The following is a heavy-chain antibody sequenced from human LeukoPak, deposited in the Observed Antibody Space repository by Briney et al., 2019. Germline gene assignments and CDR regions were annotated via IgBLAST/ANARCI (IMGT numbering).Heavy chain of an antibody. CDR2: ISSTSSTI. CDR1: RFTFSSYS. CDR3: ASRAGYYDSSGYFNY. D-gene: IGHD3-22*01. V-gene: IGHV3-48*04. Sequence: GGSLRLSCAASRFTFSSYSMNWVRQAPGKGLEWVSYISSTSSTIYYADSVTGRFTISRDNAKNSLYLQMNSLRAEDTAVYYCASRAGYYDSSGYFNYWGQGTLVTVSS. J-gene: IGHJ4*02.